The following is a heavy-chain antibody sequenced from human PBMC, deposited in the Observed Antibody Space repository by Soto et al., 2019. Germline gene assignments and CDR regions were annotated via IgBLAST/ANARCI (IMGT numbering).Heavy chain of an antibody. Sequence: QVQLQESGPGLVKPSQTLSLTCTVSGGSISSGGYYCSWIRQHPVQRLEWIGYTYYSGSTYNNPSLKSRVTLSVDTSKNQFSLKLSSVTAADTSVYYCARSVFPCGQGTLVTVSS. V-gene: IGHV4-31*03. CDR1: GGSISSGGYY. J-gene: IGHJ5*02. CDR3: ARSVFP. CDR2: TYYSGST.